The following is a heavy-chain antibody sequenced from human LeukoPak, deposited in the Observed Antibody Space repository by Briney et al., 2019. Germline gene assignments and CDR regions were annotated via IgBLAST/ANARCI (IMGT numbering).Heavy chain of an antibody. D-gene: IGHD2-2*01. CDR3: ARDPGRVGDY. V-gene: IGHV3-53*01. CDR1: GFIVSSNY. Sequence: PGGSLRLSCAVSGFIVSSNYMTWVRQAPGKGLGCVSVIYSSGKTYYTDPVQGRFTISRDDSKNTLYLQMNNLRVEDTAVYYCARDPGRVGDYWGQGTLVTVSS. CDR2: IYSSGKT. J-gene: IGHJ4*02.